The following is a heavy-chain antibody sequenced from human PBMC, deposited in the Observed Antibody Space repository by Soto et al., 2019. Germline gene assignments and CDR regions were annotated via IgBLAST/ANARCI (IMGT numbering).Heavy chain of an antibody. V-gene: IGHV3-23*01. CDR2: ISARGGSS. CDR1: GFSFSSYA. Sequence: DVQLLESGGGLVQPGGSVRLSCAASGFSFSSYAMVWVRKAPGKGLEWVAVISARGGSSYFADSVKGRFTLSRDNSKNVLSLEMNSLRAEDTAIYFCAKGSIEYSASVDNWGQGTLVVVSS. D-gene: IGHD5-12*01. J-gene: IGHJ4*02. CDR3: AKGSIEYSASVDN.